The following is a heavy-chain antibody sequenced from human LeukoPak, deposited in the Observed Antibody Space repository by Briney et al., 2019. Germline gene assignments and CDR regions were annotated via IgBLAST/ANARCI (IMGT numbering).Heavy chain of an antibody. CDR3: ATGNQPDYYNYYGMDV. D-gene: IGHD1-14*01. CDR2: IYARGST. Sequence: GGFLRLFCAASGHTGSSKYMTWVRQAPGKGREGVSVIYARGSTDYSESVKGRFTISKDDSKNTLYLQMNSLRAEDTAVYYCATGNQPDYYNYYGMDVWGQGTTVTVSS. J-gene: IGHJ6*02. V-gene: IGHV3-66*01. CDR1: GHTGSSKY.